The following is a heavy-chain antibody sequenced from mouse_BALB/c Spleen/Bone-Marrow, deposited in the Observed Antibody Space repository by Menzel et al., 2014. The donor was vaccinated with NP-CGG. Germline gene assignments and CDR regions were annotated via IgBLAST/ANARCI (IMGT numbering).Heavy chain of an antibody. CDR3: APRLDY. J-gene: IGHJ2*01. V-gene: IGHV1-69*02. Sequence: QVQLQQSGAELVKPGASVKLSCKASGYTFTSYWMYWVKQRPGQGLEWIGEIDPSDSYTNCNQKFKGKATLTVDKSSSTAYMQLSSLTSEDSAVYYCAPRLDYWGQGTTLTVSS. CDR1: GYTFTSYW. CDR2: IDPSDSYT.